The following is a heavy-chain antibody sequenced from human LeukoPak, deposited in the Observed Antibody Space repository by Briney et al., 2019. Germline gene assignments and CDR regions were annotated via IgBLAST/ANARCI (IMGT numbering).Heavy chain of an antibody. CDR2: ISAYNGNT. Sequence: ASVKVSCKASGYTFTSYGISWVRQAPGQGLEWMGWISAYNGNTNYAQKLQGRVTMTTDTSTSTAYMELRSLRSDDTAVYYCARSYYYDSSGYYLPPYYFDYWGQRTLVTVSS. CDR3: ARSYYYDSSGYYLPPYYFDY. V-gene: IGHV1-18*01. D-gene: IGHD3-22*01. CDR1: GYTFTSYG. J-gene: IGHJ4*02.